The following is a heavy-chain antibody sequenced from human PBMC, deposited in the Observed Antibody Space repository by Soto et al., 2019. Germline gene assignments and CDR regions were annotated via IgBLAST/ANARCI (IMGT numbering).Heavy chain of an antibody. CDR3: ARDGSYYDFWSGYPLGGRFDP. J-gene: IGHJ5*02. CDR1: GYTFTSYG. D-gene: IGHD3-3*01. CDR2: ISAYNGNT. Sequence: RASVKVSCKASGYTFTSYGISWVRQAPGQGLEWMGWISAYNGNTNYAQKLQGRVTMTTDTSTSTAYMELRSLRSDDTAVYYCARDGSYYDFWSGYPLGGRFDPWGQGTLVTVSS. V-gene: IGHV1-18*01.